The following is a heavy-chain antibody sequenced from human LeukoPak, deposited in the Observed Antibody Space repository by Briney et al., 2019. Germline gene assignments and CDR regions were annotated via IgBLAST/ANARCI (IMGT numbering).Heavy chain of an antibody. CDR2: IRYDGSNK. Sequence: PGGSLRLSCAASGFTFSSYGMHWVRQAPGKGLEWVAFIRYDGSNKYYADSVKGRFTISRDNSKNTLYLQMNSLRAEDTAVYYCAKTLISVATKSGFDYWGQGTLVTVSS. CDR3: AKTLISVATKSGFDY. CDR1: GFTFSSYG. J-gene: IGHJ4*02. D-gene: IGHD5-12*01. V-gene: IGHV3-30*02.